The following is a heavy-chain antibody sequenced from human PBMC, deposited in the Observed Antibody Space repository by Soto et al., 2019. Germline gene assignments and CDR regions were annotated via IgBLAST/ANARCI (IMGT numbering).Heavy chain of an antibody. CDR1: GGSFSAYY. J-gene: IGHJ4*02. Sequence: QVQLQQWGAGLLKPSETLSLTCGVYGGSFSAYYWSWIRQPPGKGLEWIGEINHGGSTNYSPSLKSRVTISVDTSQNQLSLRLTSVTVADTAVYYCARVGSGFDYWGQGTLVTVSS. D-gene: IGHD5-12*01. V-gene: IGHV4-34*01. CDR2: INHGGST. CDR3: ARVGSGFDY.